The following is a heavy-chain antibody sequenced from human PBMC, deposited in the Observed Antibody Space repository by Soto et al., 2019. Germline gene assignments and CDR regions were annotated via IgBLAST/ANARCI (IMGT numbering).Heavy chain of an antibody. V-gene: IGHV5-51*01. D-gene: IGHD3-22*01. CDR1: GYSFTIYW. Sequence: GESLKISCKGSGYSFTIYWIGWVRQMPGKGLEWMGIIYPGDSDTRYSPSFQGQVTISADKSISTAYLQWSSLKASDTAMYYCARHGPRFYYYNSDYYYYGMYFWGQGTTVTVSS. CDR2: IYPGDSDT. CDR3: ARHGPRFYYYNSDYYYYGMYF. J-gene: IGHJ6*02.